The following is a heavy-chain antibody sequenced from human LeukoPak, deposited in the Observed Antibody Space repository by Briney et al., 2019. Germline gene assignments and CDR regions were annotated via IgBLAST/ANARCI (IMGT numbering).Heavy chain of an antibody. V-gene: IGHV4-38-2*02. CDR2: IYHSGST. J-gene: IGHJ6*03. CDR1: GYSISSGYY. Sequence: SETLSLTCTVSGYSISSGYYWGWIRQPPGKGLEWIGSIYHSGSTYYNPSLKSRVTISVDTSKNQFSLKLSSVTAADTAVYYCARDRVGATTGYYYYYMDVWGKGTTVTVSS. CDR3: ARDRVGATTGYYYYYMDV. D-gene: IGHD1-26*01.